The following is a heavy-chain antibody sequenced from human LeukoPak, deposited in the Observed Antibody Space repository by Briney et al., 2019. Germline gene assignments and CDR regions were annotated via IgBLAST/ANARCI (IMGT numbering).Heavy chain of an antibody. J-gene: IGHJ6*02. V-gene: IGHV3-21*01. Sequence: PGGSLRLSCAASGFTFRSYSMNWVRQAPGMGLEWVSSVSTSSSHIYYADSMEGRFTIPRDNAKNSLYLQMNSLRGEDTAVYYCVRSYYGMDVWGQGTTVSVSS. CDR3: VRSYYGMDV. CDR1: GFTFRSYS. CDR2: VSTSSSHI.